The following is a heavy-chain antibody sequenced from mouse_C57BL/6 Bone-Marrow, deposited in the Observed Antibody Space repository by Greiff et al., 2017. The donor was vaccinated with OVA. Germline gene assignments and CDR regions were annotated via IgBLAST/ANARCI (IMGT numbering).Heavy chain of an antibody. V-gene: IGHV1-81*01. CDR1: GYTFTSYG. D-gene: IGHD1-1*01. CDR2: IYPRSGNT. Sequence: VQLKESGAELARPGASVKLSCKASGYTFTSYGISWVKQRTGQGLEWIGEIYPRSGNTYYNEKFKGKATLTADKSSSTAYMELRSLTSEDSAVYFCASWGYYGSIHWYFDVWGTGTTVTVSS. J-gene: IGHJ1*03. CDR3: ASWGYYGSIHWYFDV.